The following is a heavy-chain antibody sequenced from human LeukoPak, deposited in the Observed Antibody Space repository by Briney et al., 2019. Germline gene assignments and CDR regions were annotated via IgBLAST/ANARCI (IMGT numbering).Heavy chain of an antibody. D-gene: IGHD2-15*01. Sequence: GGSLRLSCAASRFTFSSYWMSWVRQAPGKGLEWVANIKQDGSEKYYVDSVKGRFTISRDNAKNSLYLQMNSLRAEDTAVYYCARVMVAATNWFDPWGQGTLVTVSS. CDR2: IKQDGSEK. V-gene: IGHV3-7*01. CDR3: ARVMVAATNWFDP. J-gene: IGHJ5*02. CDR1: RFTFSSYW.